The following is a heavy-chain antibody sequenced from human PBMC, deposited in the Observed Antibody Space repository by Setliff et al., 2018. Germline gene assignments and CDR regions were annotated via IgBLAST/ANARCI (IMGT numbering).Heavy chain of an antibody. CDR2: ISGYNGNT. V-gene: IGHV1-18*04. CDR1: GYTFISYG. J-gene: IGHJ4*02. CDR3: ARLRGVIDF. Sequence: ASVKVSCKTSGYTFISYGISWMRQAPGQGLEWMGWISGYNGNTDHAQSLQGRVTMTMDTSTSTAYMELRSLRSDDTAVYYCARLRGVIDFWGQGTLVTVSS. D-gene: IGHD3-10*01.